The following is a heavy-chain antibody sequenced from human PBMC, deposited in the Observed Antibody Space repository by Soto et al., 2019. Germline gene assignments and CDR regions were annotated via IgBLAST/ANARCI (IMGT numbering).Heavy chain of an antibody. CDR2: IHYSGRT. D-gene: IGHD2-15*01. CDR1: GGSIRSCGHY. V-gene: IGHV4-31*03. Sequence: QVQLQESGPGLVKPSQTLSLTCSVSGGSIRSCGHYWTWIRQLPGKGLEWIGYIHYSGRTYYNPSLKSRLIISVDTSKNQFSLKLNSVTAADAAMYYCARDRSGDFDYWGQGPLVTVSS. J-gene: IGHJ4*02. CDR3: ARDRSGDFDY.